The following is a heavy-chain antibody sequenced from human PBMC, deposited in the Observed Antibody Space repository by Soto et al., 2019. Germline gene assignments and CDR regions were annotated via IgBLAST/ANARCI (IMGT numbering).Heavy chain of an antibody. D-gene: IGHD4-17*01. J-gene: IGHJ5*02. CDR2: IYYSGST. CDR3: ARQFHGDYDSFEVVWFDP. Sequence: SETLSLTCTVSGGSISSYYWSWIRQPPGKGLEWIGYIYYSGSTNYNPSLKSRVTISVDTSKNQFSPKLSSVTAADTAVYYCARQFHGDYDSFEVVWFDPWGQGTLVTVSS. V-gene: IGHV4-59*08. CDR1: GGSISSYY.